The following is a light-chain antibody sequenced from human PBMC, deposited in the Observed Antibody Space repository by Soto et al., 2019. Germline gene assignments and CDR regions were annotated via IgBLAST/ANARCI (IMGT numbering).Light chain of an antibody. Sequence: EIVLTQSPGTLSLSPGERATLSCRASQSVTSKYLAWYQQKPGQAPRVVIYGASRRATGIPDRFSGSGSGTDFTLTISSLEPEDFAVYYCQQRSNWPPMYTFGQGTKLEIK. CDR1: QSVTSKY. J-gene: IGKJ2*01. V-gene: IGKV3D-20*02. CDR3: QQRSNWPPMYT. CDR2: GAS.